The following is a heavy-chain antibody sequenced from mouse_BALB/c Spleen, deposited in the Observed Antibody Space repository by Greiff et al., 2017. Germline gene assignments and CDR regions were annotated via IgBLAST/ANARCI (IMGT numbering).Heavy chain of an antibody. V-gene: IGHV5-9-3*01. J-gene: IGHJ2*01. CDR2: IISGGSYT. Sequence: EVKLVESGGGLVKPGGSLTLSCAASGFTFTSYAMSWVRQTPEKRLEWVATIISGGSYTYYLDSVKGRFTIPRDNAKNTLYVQMSSLRSEDTAMYYCARRNYYFDYWGQGTTVTVSS. CDR1: GFTFTSYA. CDR3: ARRNYYFDY.